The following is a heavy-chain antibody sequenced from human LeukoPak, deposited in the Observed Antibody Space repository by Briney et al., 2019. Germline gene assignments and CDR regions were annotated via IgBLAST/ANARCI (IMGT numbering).Heavy chain of an antibody. CDR1: GGSISSGSYY. CDR3: ARASKWELLFDY. J-gene: IGHJ4*02. V-gene: IGHV4-61*09. D-gene: IGHD1-26*01. Sequence: SETLSLTCTVSGGSISSGSYYWSWIRQPAGKGLEWIGHIYTSGSTNYNPSLKSRVTISVDTSKNQFSLKLSSVTAADTAVYYCARASKWELLFDYWGQGTLVTVSS. CDR2: IYTSGST.